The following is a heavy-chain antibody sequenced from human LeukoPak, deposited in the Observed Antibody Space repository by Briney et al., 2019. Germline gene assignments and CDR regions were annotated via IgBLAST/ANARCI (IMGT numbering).Heavy chain of an antibody. V-gene: IGHV4-61*01. CDR2: IYYTGST. CDR3: ARTRGYYESSGFDY. D-gene: IGHD3-22*01. Sequence: SETLSLTCTVSGGSVSSSSYYWGWIRQPPGKGLEWIGHIYYTGSTNYNPSLKSRVTISVDTSKNQFSLKLSSVTAADTAVYYCARTRGYYESSGFDYWGQGTLVTVS. J-gene: IGHJ4*02. CDR1: GGSVSSSSYY.